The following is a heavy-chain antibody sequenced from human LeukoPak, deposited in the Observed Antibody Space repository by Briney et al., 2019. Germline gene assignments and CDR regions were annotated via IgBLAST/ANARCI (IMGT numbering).Heavy chain of an antibody. CDR2: IYYSGMT. J-gene: IGHJ4*02. V-gene: IGHV4-39*01. CDR1: GGSVSSSTYH. Sequence: SETLSLTCTVSGGSVSSSTYHWGWIRQPPGKGLEWIGTIYYSGMTYYNPSLKSRVTISVDTSKNQFSLRLNSVTAADTAVYYCARHPTTPDVWGQGTLVTASS. D-gene: IGHD2-15*01. CDR3: ARHPTTPDV.